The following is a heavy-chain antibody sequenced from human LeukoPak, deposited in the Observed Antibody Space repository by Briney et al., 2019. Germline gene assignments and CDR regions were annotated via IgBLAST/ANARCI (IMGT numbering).Heavy chain of an antibody. V-gene: IGHV1-2*04. CDR2: INPNSGGT. CDR1: GYTFTGYY. J-gene: IGHJ4*02. D-gene: IGHD3-22*01. CDR3: AREGFYDSSGMIDY. Sequence: ASVKVSCKASGYTFTGYYMHWVRQAPGQGLEWMGWINPNSGGTNYAQKFQGWVTMTRDTSISTAYMELSRLTADDTAVYYCAREGFYDSSGMIDYWGQGTLVTVSS.